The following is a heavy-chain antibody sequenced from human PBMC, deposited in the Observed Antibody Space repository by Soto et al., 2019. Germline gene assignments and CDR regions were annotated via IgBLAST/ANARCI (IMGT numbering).Heavy chain of an antibody. V-gene: IGHV4-59*01. CDR1: GDSISGSS. J-gene: IGHJ4*02. Sequence: QVQLQESGPGLVKPSETLSLTCTVSGDSISGSSWSWIRQPPGKGLEWIAYMYFSGSTNYNPSLKIRVTISGDTSKNQVSMKLSSVTAADTAVYYCARGSGWYFHWGQGTLVTVSS. D-gene: IGHD6-19*01. CDR3: ARGSGWYFH. CDR2: MYFSGST.